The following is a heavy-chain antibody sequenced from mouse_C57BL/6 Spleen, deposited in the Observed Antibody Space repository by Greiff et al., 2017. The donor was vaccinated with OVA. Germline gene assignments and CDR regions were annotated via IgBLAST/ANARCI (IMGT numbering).Heavy chain of an antibody. CDR3: ASQIYYDYYAMDY. CDR1: GYTFTSYW. Sequence: QVQLQQSGAELVRPGTSVKLSCKASGYTFTSYWMHWVKQRPGQGLEWIGVIDPSDSYTNYNQKFKGKATLTVDTSSSTAYMQLSSLTSEDSAVYYCASQIYYDYYAMDYWGQGTSVTVSS. J-gene: IGHJ4*01. D-gene: IGHD2-1*01. V-gene: IGHV1-59*01. CDR2: IDPSDSYT.